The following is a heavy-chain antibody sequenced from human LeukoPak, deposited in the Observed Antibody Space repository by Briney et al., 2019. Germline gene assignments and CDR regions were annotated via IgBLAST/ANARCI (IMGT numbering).Heavy chain of an antibody. CDR3: ARVPITLAGTKDAKYFQH. Sequence: PGGSLRLSCAASGFTFSSYAMHWVRQAPGKGLEWVSGISWNSGSIGYADSVKGRFTISRDNAKNTLYLQMNSLRAEDTAVYYCARVPITLAGTKDAKYFQHWGQGTLVTVSS. D-gene: IGHD6-19*01. CDR2: ISWNSGSI. CDR1: GFTFSSYA. J-gene: IGHJ1*01. V-gene: IGHV3-9*01.